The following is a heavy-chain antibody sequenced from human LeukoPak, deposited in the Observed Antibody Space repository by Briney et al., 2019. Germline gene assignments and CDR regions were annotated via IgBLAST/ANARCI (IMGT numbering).Heavy chain of an antibody. V-gene: IGHV4-61*02. CDR1: GDSISSGTYY. Sequence: SQTLSLTCTVSGDSISSGTYYWSWIRQPAGKGLEWIGRIYTSGTTNHNPSLKSRVTTSVDTSKNQFSLKLSSVTAADTAVYYCASTYYDFWSGSNPLYMDVWGKGTTVTASS. D-gene: IGHD3-3*01. CDR3: ASTYYDFWSGSNPLYMDV. CDR2: IYTSGTT. J-gene: IGHJ6*03.